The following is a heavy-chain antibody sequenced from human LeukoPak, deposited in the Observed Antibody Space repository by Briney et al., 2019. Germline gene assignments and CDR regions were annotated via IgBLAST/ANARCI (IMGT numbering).Heavy chain of an antibody. D-gene: IGHD3-22*01. CDR3: AKSIMIVVVSPLFDY. CDR1: GFTFDDYA. V-gene: IGHV3-9*01. Sequence: PGRSLRLSCAASGFTFDDYAMHWVRQAPGKGLEWVSGISWNSGSIGYADSVKGRFTISRDNAKNSLYLQMNSLRAEDTAVYYCAKSIMIVVVSPLFDYWGQGTLVTVSS. CDR2: ISWNSGSI. J-gene: IGHJ4*02.